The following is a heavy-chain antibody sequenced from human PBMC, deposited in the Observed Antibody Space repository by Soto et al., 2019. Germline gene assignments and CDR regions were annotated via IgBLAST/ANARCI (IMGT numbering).Heavy chain of an antibody. J-gene: IGHJ6*02. V-gene: IGHV4-30-4*01. CDR3: ARVRVVSDYGMDV. D-gene: IGHD6-19*01. Sequence: TLCLTCPVSGGSISSGDYYWSWIRQPPGKGLEWIGYIYYSWSTYYNPSLKSRVTISVDTSKNQFSLKLSSVTAADTAVYYCARVRVVSDYGMDVWGQGTKVTVYS. CDR2: IYYSWST. CDR1: GGSISSGDYY.